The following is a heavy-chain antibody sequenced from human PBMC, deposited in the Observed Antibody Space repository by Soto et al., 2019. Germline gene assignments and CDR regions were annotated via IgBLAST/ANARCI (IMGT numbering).Heavy chain of an antibody. Sequence: GGSLRLSCAASGFTRTYNYMNWVRQAPGKGLEWVSLIYSGGSTYYADSVNGRFTISRDNSKNTLYLQMNSLRAEDTAVYYCAKDLTGYDNWFDPWGQGTLVTVSS. CDR2: IYSGGST. V-gene: IGHV3-53*01. CDR3: AKDLTGYDNWFDP. J-gene: IGHJ5*02. D-gene: IGHD3-9*01. CDR1: GFTRTYNY.